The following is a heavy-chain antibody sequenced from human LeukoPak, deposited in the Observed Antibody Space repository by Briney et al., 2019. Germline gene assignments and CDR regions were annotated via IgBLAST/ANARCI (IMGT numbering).Heavy chain of an antibody. J-gene: IGHJ4*02. CDR1: GFTF. V-gene: IGHV3-7*01. CDR2: IKQDGSEK. Sequence: GGSLRLSYAASGFTFMSWVRQSPGRGLEWVANIKQDGSEKYYADSVKGRFTISRDNAKNSVFLQMNSLRVEDTAVYYCAREPRDGYGLFDSWGQGTQVTVSS. D-gene: IGHD5-24*01. CDR3: AREPRDGYGLFDS.